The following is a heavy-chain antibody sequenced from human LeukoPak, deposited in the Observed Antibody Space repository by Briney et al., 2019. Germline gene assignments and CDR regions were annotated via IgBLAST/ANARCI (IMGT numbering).Heavy chain of an antibody. CDR1: GFTFSSYE. Sequence: GGALRLSCAASGFTFSSYEMHWVRQAPGKGLEWLAYITSDSTIYQADSVKGRFTISRDNAKNSLFLQMNSLSAEDTAVYYCARGTSSGELPMSDYWGQGTLVTVSS. J-gene: IGHJ4*02. V-gene: IGHV3-48*03. CDR2: ITSDSTI. D-gene: IGHD3-10*01. CDR3: ARGTSSGELPMSDY.